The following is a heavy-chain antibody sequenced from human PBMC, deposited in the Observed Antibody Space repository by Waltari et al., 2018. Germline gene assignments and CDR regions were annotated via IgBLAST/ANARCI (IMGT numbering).Heavy chain of an antibody. CDR1: GGSISSHY. Sequence: QVQLQESGPGLVKPSETLSLTCTVSGGSISSHYWSWIRQPPGKGLEWIGYIYYSGSTNYNPSLKSRVTISVDTSKNQFSLKLSSVTAADTAVYYCARDGSSGLGNWFDPWGQGTLVTVSS. CDR3: ARDGSSGLGNWFDP. D-gene: IGHD3-22*01. J-gene: IGHJ5*02. V-gene: IGHV4-59*11. CDR2: IYYSGST.